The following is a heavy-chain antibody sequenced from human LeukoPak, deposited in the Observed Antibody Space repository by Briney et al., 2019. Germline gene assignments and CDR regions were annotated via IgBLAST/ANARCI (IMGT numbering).Heavy chain of an antibody. V-gene: IGHV1-46*01. Sequence: ASVKVSCKASGYTFTIYYMHWVRQAPGQGLEWMGIINPSGGATTYAQQFRDRVTMTRDTSTSTVYMELSSLRSEDTAVYYCARGRTLFGYWGQGTLVTVSS. CDR2: INPSGGAT. CDR1: GYTFTIYY. J-gene: IGHJ4*02. CDR3: ARGRTLFGY.